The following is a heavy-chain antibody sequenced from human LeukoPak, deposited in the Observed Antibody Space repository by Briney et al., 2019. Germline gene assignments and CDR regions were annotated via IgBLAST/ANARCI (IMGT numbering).Heavy chain of an antibody. Sequence: PSETLSLTCTVSGYSIRNGYNWGWIRLSPGKGLEWLGSICQSGSTCDNPSLKSRVTVSVDTSKNQFSLKLTSVTAADTAVYYCARDSASTGYYFDYWGQGTLVTVSS. D-gene: IGHD3-22*01. CDR3: ARDSASTGYYFDY. V-gene: IGHV4-38-2*02. CDR1: GYSIRNGYN. CDR2: ICQSGST. J-gene: IGHJ4*02.